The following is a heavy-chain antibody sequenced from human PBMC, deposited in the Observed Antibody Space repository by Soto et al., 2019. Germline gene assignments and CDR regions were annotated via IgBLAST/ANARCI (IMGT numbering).Heavy chain of an antibody. D-gene: IGHD3-22*01. CDR2: IFGIGYT. V-gene: IGHV4-4*07. CDR3: VREGDYSDNNGYPLFDY. Sequence: QVQLQESGPRLVKHSETLSLTCTVSGGSMTNYYWAWIRQPAGKGLEWIGRIFGIGYTNYNPSLKSRVILSVDTSKSQFSLKLTSVTAADTAVYYCVREGDYSDNNGYPLFDYWGQGTLVSVSS. J-gene: IGHJ4*02. CDR1: GGSMTNYY.